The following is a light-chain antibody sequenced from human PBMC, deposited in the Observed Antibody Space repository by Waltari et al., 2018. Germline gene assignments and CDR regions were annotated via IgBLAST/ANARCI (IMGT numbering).Light chain of an antibody. CDR2: GAS. CDR1: QDISNY. CDR3: QNHHTASTSFT. J-gene: IGKJ3*01. Sequence: QMTQSPSSLFVSVGDRITITCRASQDISNYLAWYQVKSGKVPTLLIYGASTLQSGVPSRFSGSGSGTDFTLTITSLQPDDAATYYCQNHHTASTSFTFGHGTTVEI. V-gene: IGKV1-27*01.